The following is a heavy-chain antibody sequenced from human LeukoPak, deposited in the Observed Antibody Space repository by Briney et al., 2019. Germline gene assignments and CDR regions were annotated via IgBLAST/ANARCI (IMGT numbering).Heavy chain of an antibody. CDR3: AKGARLYCSAVSCYLGDY. CDR2: ISGSGDST. Sequence: GGSLRLSCAASEFTFSNYAMNWVRQAPGKGLEWVSAISGSGDSTYYADSVKGRFTNPRDNSKNTMYLQMNSLRAEDTAVYYCAKGARLYCSAVSCYLGDYWGQGTLVTVSS. D-gene: IGHD2-15*01. V-gene: IGHV3-23*01. CDR1: EFTFSNYA. J-gene: IGHJ4*02.